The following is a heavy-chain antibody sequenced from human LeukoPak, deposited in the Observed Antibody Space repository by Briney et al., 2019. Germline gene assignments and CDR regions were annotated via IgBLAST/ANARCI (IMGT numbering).Heavy chain of an antibody. Sequence: SETLSLTCTVSGGSISSYYWSWIRQPPGKGLEWIGYIHYSGSTNYNPSLKSRVTISVDTSKNQFSLKLSSVTAADTAVYYCARHIITGSDNWFDPWGQGALVTVSP. V-gene: IGHV4-59*08. D-gene: IGHD3-22*01. CDR2: IHYSGST. CDR1: GGSISSYY. CDR3: ARHIITGSDNWFDP. J-gene: IGHJ5*02.